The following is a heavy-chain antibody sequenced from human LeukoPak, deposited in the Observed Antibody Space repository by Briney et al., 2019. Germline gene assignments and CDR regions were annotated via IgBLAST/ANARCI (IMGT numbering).Heavy chain of an antibody. Sequence: PAGSLRLSCAASGFTFSDYAMSWVRQAPGRALEWVSAVSGSGRSTYYADSVKGRFTISRDTSKNTLYPQMNSLRAEDTAVYYCASGYSSGRYYFDYWGQGTLVTVSS. CDR3: ASGYSSGRYYFDY. D-gene: IGHD6-19*01. V-gene: IGHV3-23*01. J-gene: IGHJ4*02. CDR1: GFTFSDYA. CDR2: VSGSGRST.